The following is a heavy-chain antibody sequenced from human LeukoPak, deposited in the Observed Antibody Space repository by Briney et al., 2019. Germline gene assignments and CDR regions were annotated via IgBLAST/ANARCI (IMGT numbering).Heavy chain of an antibody. Sequence: GGSLRLSCAASGFTFSSYAMSWVRQAPGKGLEWASAISGSGGSTYYADSVKGRFTISGDNSKNTLYLQMNSLRAEDTAVYYCAKVVIGELGAYYFDYWGQGTLVTVSS. CDR3: AKVVIGELGAYYFDY. V-gene: IGHV3-23*01. D-gene: IGHD3-10*01. CDR2: ISGSGGST. CDR1: GFTFSSYA. J-gene: IGHJ4*02.